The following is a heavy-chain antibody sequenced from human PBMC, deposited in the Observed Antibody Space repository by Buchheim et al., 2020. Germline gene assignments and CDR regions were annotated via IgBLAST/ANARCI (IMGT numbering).Heavy chain of an antibody. CDR3: ARRDGYDYIWGSYRYGTYYFDY. Sequence: EVQLVESGGGLVQPGGSLRLSCAASGFTFSSYWMSWVRQAPGKGLEWVANIKQDGSEKYYVDSVKGRFTISRDNAKNSLYLQMNSLRAEDTAVYYCARRDGYDYIWGSYRYGTYYFDYWGQGTL. V-gene: IGHV3-7*01. J-gene: IGHJ4*02. CDR2: IKQDGSEK. CDR1: GFTFSSYW. D-gene: IGHD3-16*02.